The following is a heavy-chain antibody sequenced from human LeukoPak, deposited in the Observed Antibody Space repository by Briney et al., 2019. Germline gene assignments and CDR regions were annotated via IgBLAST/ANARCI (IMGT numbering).Heavy chain of an antibody. V-gene: IGHV3-48*03. CDR1: GFTFSNYE. J-gene: IGHJ4*02. CDR2: IISSGSLI. D-gene: IGHD2-8*01. CDR3: ATVTVYGV. Sequence: PGGSLRLSCAASGFTFSNYEMNWVRQSPGKGLEWISYIISSGSLIYYSDSVKGRFTISRDNAKNSLYLHMNSLRAEDTAVYYCATVTVYGVWGQGTLVTVSS.